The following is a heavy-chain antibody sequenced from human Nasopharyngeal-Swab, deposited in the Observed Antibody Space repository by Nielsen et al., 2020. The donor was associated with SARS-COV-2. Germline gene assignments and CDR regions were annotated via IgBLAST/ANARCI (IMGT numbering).Heavy chain of an antibody. Sequence: GESLKISCAASGFNFNYYSMNWVRQAPGKGLEWISYITSGSAIIYYADSVKGRFTISRDNARNLLYLQMNSLRAEDTAVYYCACAHRAYGDSGYYPLDYWGKGTLVTVSS. CDR1: GFNFNYYS. V-gene: IGHV3-48*04. CDR3: ACAHRAYGDSGYYPLDY. D-gene: IGHD3-22*01. CDR2: ITSGSAII. J-gene: IGHJ4*02.